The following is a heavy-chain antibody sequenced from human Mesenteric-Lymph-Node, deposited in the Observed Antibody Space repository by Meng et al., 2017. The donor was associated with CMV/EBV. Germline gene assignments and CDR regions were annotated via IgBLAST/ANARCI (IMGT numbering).Heavy chain of an antibody. CDR1: GYTFTGYY. Sequence: DSVKVSCKASGYTFTGYYMHWVRQAPGQGLEWMGWINPNSGGTNYAQKFQGRVTMTRDTSISTAYMELSRLRSDDTAVYYCARDGVSGSYYYYGMDVWGQGTTVTVSS. CDR3: ARDGVSGSYYYYGMDV. D-gene: IGHD1-26*01. V-gene: IGHV1-2*02. J-gene: IGHJ6*02. CDR2: INPNSGGT.